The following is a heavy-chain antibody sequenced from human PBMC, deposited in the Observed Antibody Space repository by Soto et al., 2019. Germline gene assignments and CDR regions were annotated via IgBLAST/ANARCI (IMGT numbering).Heavy chain of an antibody. CDR2: ISFDEANK. CDR3: ARGGDIAASPEGDYYKHMDV. CDR1: EFPFRNDA. J-gene: IGHJ6*02. Sequence: QVQLVESGGGVVEPAKSIRLACAASEFPFRNDAMHWVRQAPGKGLEWVGVISFDEANKFYADSVEGRFTISRDNSKNTLYLQMNSLRPEDTAMYYCARGGDIAASPEGDYYKHMDVWGQGTTVSVSS. D-gene: IGHD6-6*01. V-gene: IGHV3-30*14.